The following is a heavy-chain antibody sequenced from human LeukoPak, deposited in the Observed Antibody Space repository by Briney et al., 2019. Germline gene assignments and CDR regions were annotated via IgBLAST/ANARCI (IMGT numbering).Heavy chain of an antibody. V-gene: IGHV1-46*01. J-gene: IGHJ4*02. Sequence: ASVKVSCKASGYTFTDHYMHWVRQAPGQGLEWMGIINPVGGGTTYAQHFQGRVTMTRDTSTSTVYMELRSLRSEDTAVYYCARGRVDFDYWGQGTLVTVSS. CDR2: INPVGGGT. D-gene: IGHD3-10*01. CDR1: GYTFTDHY. CDR3: ARGRVDFDY.